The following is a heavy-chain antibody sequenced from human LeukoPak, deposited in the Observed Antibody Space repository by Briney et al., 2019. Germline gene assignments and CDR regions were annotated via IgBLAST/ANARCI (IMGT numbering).Heavy chain of an antibody. V-gene: IGHV4-34*01. Sequence: SETMSLTSAVDAGSSTGNYWSWNRQPPRKGREWIGAIIHSGSTNYNPSLKSRVTISVDTAKMQFAMKLSSVNAADRGVYYCARGFAMVRGVRYYYGTDFWGKGTTVTVSS. CDR3: ARGFAMVRGVRYYYGTDF. D-gene: IGHD3-10*01. CDR2: IIHSGST. CDR1: AGSSTGNY. J-gene: IGHJ6*04.